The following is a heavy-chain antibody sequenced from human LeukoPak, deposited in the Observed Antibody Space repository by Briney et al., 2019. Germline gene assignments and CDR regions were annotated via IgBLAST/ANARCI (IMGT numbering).Heavy chain of an antibody. J-gene: IGHJ4*02. CDR3: ATDLNSGSYPGY. CDR2: FDPEDGET. Sequence: ASVKVSCKVSGYTHTELSMHWVRQAPGKGLEWMGGFDPEDGETIYAQKFQGRVTMTEDTSTDTAYMELSSLRSEDTAVYYCATDLNSGSYPGYWGQGTLVTVSS. CDR1: GYTHTELS. D-gene: IGHD1-26*01. V-gene: IGHV1-24*01.